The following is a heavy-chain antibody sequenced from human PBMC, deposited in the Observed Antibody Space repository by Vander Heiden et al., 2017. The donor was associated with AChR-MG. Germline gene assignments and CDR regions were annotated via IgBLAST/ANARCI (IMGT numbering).Heavy chain of an antibody. CDR1: GFTCSTSV. CDR2: MTGSGRTT. D-gene: IGHD6-25*01. V-gene: IGHV3-23*01. CDR3: AKEISGIGYGGEY. Sequence: EVQLLESVGGLVQPGGSLSPPRTAFGFTCSTSVMTWVRQAPGKGLEWVSSMTGSGRTTYYADSVKGRFTISRDNSKSTLFLQMDSLRVDDTAVYYCAKEISGIGYGGEYWGQGALVTVSS. J-gene: IGHJ4*02.